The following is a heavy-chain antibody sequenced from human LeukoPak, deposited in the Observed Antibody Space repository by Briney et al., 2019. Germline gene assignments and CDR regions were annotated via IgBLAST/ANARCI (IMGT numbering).Heavy chain of an antibody. CDR2: IRSKANSYAT. CDR1: GFTFSGSA. J-gene: IGHJ5*02. V-gene: IGHV3-73*01. CDR3: TRRAKDDSSGYYST. Sequence: GGSLRLSCAAAGFTFSGSAMHWVRQASGKGLEWVGRIRSKANSYATAYAASVKGRFTISRDESKNTAYLQMNSLKTEDTAVYYCTRRAKDDSSGYYSTWGQGTLVTVSS. D-gene: IGHD3-22*01.